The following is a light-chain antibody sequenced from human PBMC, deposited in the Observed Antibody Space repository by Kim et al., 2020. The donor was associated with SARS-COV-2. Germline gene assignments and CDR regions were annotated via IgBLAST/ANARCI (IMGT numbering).Light chain of an antibody. CDR3: QQRTTWPLS. CDR2: DAS. Sequence: DIVLTQSPATLSLSPGQRATLSCRASQSVGSYLAWYQQTPGQAPRLLIYDASNRATGITARFSGSGSGTDFTLTISSLEPEDFAVYYCQQRTTWPLSFGGGTKVDIK. CDR1: QSVGSY. V-gene: IGKV3-11*01. J-gene: IGKJ4*01.